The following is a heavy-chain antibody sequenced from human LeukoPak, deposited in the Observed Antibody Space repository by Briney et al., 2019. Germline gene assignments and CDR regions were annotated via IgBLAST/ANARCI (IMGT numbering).Heavy chain of an antibody. D-gene: IGHD3-22*01. CDR2: INSDGSST. CDR1: GFTFSSYW. Sequence: PGGPLRLSCAASGFTFSSYWMHWVRQAPGKGLVWVSRINSDGSSTSYADSVKGRFTISRDNAKNTLYLQMNSLRAEDTAVYYCARDGSYYYDSSPRLDYWGQGTLVTVSS. CDR3: ARDGSYYYDSSPRLDY. V-gene: IGHV3-74*01. J-gene: IGHJ4*02.